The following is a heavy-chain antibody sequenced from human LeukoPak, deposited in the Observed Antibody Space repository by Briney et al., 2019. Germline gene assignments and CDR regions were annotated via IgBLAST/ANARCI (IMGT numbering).Heavy chain of an antibody. J-gene: IGHJ4*02. CDR2: ITPGGDET. CDR1: GFTFNTYD. CDR3: TKHQVRSHDY. D-gene: IGHD2-2*01. V-gene: IGHV3-23*01. Sequence: GGSLRLSRAASGFTFNTYDMSWVRQAPGKGLDWVSAITPGGDETWYSDSVKGRFTISRDNSKSTLYLQMSSLRAEDTAIYYCTKHQVRSHDYWGQGTLVTVSS.